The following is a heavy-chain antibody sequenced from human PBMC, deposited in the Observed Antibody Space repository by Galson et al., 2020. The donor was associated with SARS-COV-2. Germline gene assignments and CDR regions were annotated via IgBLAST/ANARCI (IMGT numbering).Heavy chain of an antibody. Sequence: SGPTLVKPTQTLTLTCTFSGLSLRTNGMRVSWIRQPPGKALEWLARIDWDDDKFYSTYLRTRLTISKDHTNNQVVLTMTNMDPVETATHYGARTVGDVAATGPYFDSWGQGALVTVSS. CDR1: GLSLRTNGMR. J-gene: IGHJ4*02. CDR2: IDWDDDK. CDR3: ARTVGDVAATGPYFDS. D-gene: IGHD6-13*01. V-gene: IGHV2-70*04.